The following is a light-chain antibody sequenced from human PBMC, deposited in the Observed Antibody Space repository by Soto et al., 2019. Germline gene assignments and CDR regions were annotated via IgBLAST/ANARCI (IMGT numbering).Light chain of an antibody. V-gene: IGLV2-14*03. CDR1: SSDVGGYNY. CDR3: TSYTSSRTRV. Sequence: QSALTQPASVSGSPGQSITIPCTGTSSDVGGYNYVSWYQQHPGKAPKLIIYDVSNRPSGVFNRFSGSKSGNTASLTISGLQAEDDADYYCTSYTSSRTRVFGGGTKLPVL. J-gene: IGLJ2*01. CDR2: DVS.